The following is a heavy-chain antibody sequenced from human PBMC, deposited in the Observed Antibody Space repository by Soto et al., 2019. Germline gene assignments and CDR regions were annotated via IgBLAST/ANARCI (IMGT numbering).Heavy chain of an antibody. Sequence: SETLSLSCTASGGSISSGGYYWSWMRQHPGKGLEWIGYIYYSGSTYYNPSLKSRVTISVDTSNNQFSLKLSSVTAADTAVYYCARYYFDNSGYSNWFDPWGRGTLVTVSS. J-gene: IGHJ5*02. CDR1: GGSISSGGYY. D-gene: IGHD3-22*01. V-gene: IGHV4-31*03. CDR3: ARYYFDNSGYSNWFDP. CDR2: IYYSGST.